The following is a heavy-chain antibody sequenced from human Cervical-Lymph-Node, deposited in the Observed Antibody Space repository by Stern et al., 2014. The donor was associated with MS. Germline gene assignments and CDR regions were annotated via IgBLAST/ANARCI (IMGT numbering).Heavy chain of an antibody. CDR2: IFHSGST. J-gene: IGHJ4*02. V-gene: IGHV4-4*02. Sequence: VQLDESGPGLVKPSGTLSLTCAVSGGSISSDHWWTWVRQPPGRGLEWIGEIFHSGSTIYTPSLKRRVTMSVDKSKNHFSLKLTSVTAADTAVYYCATGRTALLDYWGQGTLVTVSS. D-gene: IGHD1/OR15-1a*01. CDR1: GGSISSDHW. CDR3: ATGRTALLDY.